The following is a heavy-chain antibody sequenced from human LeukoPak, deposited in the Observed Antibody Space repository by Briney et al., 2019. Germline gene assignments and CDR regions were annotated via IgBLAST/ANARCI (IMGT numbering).Heavy chain of an antibody. Sequence: SETLSLTCSVSGGSISSSTYYWGWIRQPPGKGLEWIGSIYYSGRTYYNPSLKSRVTISVDTSKNQFSLKLSSVTAADTAVYYCAREGYYYDSRGYYTHDYWGQGTLVTVSS. V-gene: IGHV4-39*07. CDR3: AREGYYYDSRGYYTHDY. CDR1: GGSISSSTYY. CDR2: IYYSGRT. J-gene: IGHJ4*02. D-gene: IGHD3-22*01.